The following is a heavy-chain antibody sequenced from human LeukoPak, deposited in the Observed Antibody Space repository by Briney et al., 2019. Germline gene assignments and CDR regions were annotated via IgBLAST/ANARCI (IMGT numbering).Heavy chain of an antibody. Sequence: GGSLRLSCAASGFIFSSNYVSWVRQAPGKGLECVSVIYSGGSTYYADSVKGRFTISRDNSKNTLYLQMNSPRAEDTATYYCALKGGHYYHFDAWGQGTLVTVSS. CDR2: IYSGGST. V-gene: IGHV3-53*01. CDR3: ALKGGHYYHFDA. J-gene: IGHJ4*02. CDR1: GFIFSSNY. D-gene: IGHD3-22*01.